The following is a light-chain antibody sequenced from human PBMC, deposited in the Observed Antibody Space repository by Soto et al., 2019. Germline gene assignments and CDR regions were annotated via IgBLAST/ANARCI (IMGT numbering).Light chain of an antibody. CDR1: QSVSTT. Sequence: VMTQSPATLSFSPRQRASLHSRASQSVSTTVAWYHQKPGQAPRLLVYGAPTRATGIPARFSGSGAGTDFTLTITSLQSEDFGVYFCQQYKDWPTTFGQGTKVDIK. CDR2: GAP. V-gene: IGKV3-15*01. CDR3: QQYKDWPTT. J-gene: IGKJ1*01.